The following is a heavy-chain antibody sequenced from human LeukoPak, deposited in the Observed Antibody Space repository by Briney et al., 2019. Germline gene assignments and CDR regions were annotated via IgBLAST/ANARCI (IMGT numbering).Heavy chain of an antibody. CDR2: IIPIFGTA. CDR3: ARSPNIAVAGKGRRYYFDY. V-gene: IGHV1-69*05. D-gene: IGHD6-19*01. CDR1: GGTFSSYA. J-gene: IGHJ4*02. Sequence: GASVKVSCKASGGTFSSYAISWVRQAPGQGLEWMGRIIPIFGTANYAQKFQGRVTITTDESTSTAYMELSSLRSEDTAGYYCARSPNIAVAGKGRRYYFDYWGQGTLVTVSS.